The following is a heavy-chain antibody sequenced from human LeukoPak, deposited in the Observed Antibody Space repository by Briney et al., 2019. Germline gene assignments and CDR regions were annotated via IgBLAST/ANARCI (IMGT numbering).Heavy chain of an antibody. D-gene: IGHD1-14*01. CDR2: INTDGSIT. J-gene: IGHJ5*02. Sequence: GGSLRLSCTASGFTFNNYWMHWVRQARGKGLVWVSRINTDGSITTYADSVEGRFSGSRDNAKNTLYLQMNSLRVEDTGVYYCARGYSRSWFDPWGQGTLVTVSS. CDR1: GFTFNNYW. V-gene: IGHV3-74*03. CDR3: ARGYSRSWFDP.